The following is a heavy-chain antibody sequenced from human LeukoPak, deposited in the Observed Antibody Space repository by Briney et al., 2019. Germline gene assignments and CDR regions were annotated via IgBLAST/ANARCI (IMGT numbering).Heavy chain of an antibody. CDR2: ISGSGGST. J-gene: IGHJ4*02. CDR1: GFTVSSNY. V-gene: IGHV3-23*01. Sequence: GGSLRLSCAASGFTVSSNYMSWVRQAPGKGLEWVSAISGSGGSTYYADSVKGRFTISRDNSKNTLYLQMNSLRAEDTAVYYCAKGAWQWLVLPFDCWGQGTLVTVSS. D-gene: IGHD6-19*01. CDR3: AKGAWQWLVLPFDC.